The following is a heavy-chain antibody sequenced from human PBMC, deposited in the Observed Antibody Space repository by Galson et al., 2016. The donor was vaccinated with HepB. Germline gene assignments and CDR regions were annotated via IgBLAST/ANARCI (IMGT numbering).Heavy chain of an antibody. J-gene: IGHJ4*02. CDR1: GGTFTYSNYA. Sequence: SVKVSCKASGGTFTYSNYAISWVRQAPGQGLERMGGIITMFGTTTYAQKFQDRVTITADESTSTAYMELSSLRSQDTAIYYCARAEDGFLEWLLEEWGQGTLVTVSS. V-gene: IGHV1-69*13. CDR3: ARAEDGFLEWLLEE. D-gene: IGHD3-3*01. CDR2: IITMFGTT.